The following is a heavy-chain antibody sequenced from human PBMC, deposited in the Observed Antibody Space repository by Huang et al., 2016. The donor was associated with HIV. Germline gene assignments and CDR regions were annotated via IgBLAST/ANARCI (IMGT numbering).Heavy chain of an antibody. CDR2: RSYDGSTK. CDR3: AKDRQNRNGNYFDY. CDR1: EFTFSSYG. J-gene: IGHJ4*02. D-gene: IGHD1-1*01. V-gene: IGHV3-30*18. Sequence: QVQLVESGGGVVQPGMSLRLSCAASEFTFSSYGMHWVRQAPGEGLEWVAVRSYDGSTKYYADSVKGRFTISRDNSKNTLYLQMNSLRAEDTAVYYCAKDRQNRNGNYFDYWGQGTLVTVSS.